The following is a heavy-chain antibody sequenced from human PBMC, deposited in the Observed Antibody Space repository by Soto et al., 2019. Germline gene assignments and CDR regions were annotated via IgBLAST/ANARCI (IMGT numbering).Heavy chain of an antibody. Sequence: SETLSLTCTVSGGSISSSSYYWGWIRQPPGKGLEWIGSIYYSGSTYYNPSLKSRVTISVDTSKNQFSLKLSSVTAADTAVYYCARRPHYYDSSGYYPFDSWGQGTLVTVSS. CDR3: ARRPHYYDSSGYYPFDS. V-gene: IGHV4-39*01. CDR2: IYYSGST. D-gene: IGHD3-22*01. J-gene: IGHJ4*02. CDR1: GGSISSSSYY.